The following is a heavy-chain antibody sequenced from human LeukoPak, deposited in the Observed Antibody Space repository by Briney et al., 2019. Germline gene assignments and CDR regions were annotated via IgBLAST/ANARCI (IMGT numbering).Heavy chain of an antibody. D-gene: IGHD3-10*01. CDR2: ISSSSSTI. J-gene: IGHJ4*02. CDR3: ARDLYYGSGSYIDY. V-gene: IGHV3-48*04. CDR1: GFTFSSYS. Sequence: PGGSLRLSCAASGFTFSSYSMNWVRQAPGKGLEWVSYISSSSSTIYYADSVKGRFTISRDNAKNSLYPQMNSLRAEDTAVYYCARDLYYGSGSYIDYWGQGTLVTVSS.